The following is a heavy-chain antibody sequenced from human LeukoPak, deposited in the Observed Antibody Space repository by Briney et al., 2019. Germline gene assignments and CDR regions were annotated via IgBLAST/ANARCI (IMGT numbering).Heavy chain of an antibody. CDR2: IVVDSGNT. J-gene: IGHJ4*02. CDR3: AAGSSGWYVDY. V-gene: IGHV1-58*01. CDR1: GFTFTTSA. Sequence: SVKVSCKSSGFTFTTSAVQWVRQARGQRLEWIGWIVVDSGNTNYAQKFQERVTITRDMSTGTAYMELSSLRSEDTAMYYCAAGSSGWYVDYLGQGTLVTVSS. D-gene: IGHD6-19*01.